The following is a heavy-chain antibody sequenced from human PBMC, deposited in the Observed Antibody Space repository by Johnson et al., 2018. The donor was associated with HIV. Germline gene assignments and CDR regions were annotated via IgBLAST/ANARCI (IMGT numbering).Heavy chain of an antibody. D-gene: IGHD3-3*02. CDR3: ARVQVLADDVFNI. CDR2: ISWNSGSI. J-gene: IGHJ3*02. CDR1: GFTFDDYA. V-gene: IGHV3-9*01. Sequence: VQLVESGGGLVQPGGSLRLSCAASGFTFDDYAMHWVRQAPGKGLEWVSGISWNSGSIGYADSVKGRFTISRDNAKNSLYLQMNSLGAEDTAVYFCARVQVLADDVFNIWGQGTMVTVSS.